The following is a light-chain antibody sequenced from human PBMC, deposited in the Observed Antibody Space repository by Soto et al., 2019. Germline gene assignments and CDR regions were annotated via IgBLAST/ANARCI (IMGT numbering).Light chain of an antibody. V-gene: IGKV3-20*01. CDR1: QSVNGNY. Sequence: EIVLTQSPGTLSLSPGERATLSCRASQSVNGNYLTWYQQKPGQAPRLLIYGASTRATGTPDRFSGSGSGTDFTLTISRLEPEDFAVYYCQQYCSSFRYTFGQGTKLEIK. CDR2: GAS. J-gene: IGKJ2*01. CDR3: QQYCSSFRYT.